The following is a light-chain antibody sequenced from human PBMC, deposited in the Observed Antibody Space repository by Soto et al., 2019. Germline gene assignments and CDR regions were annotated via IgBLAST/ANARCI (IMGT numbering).Light chain of an antibody. CDR2: EVS. CDR3: SSYTSSSTFYV. CDR1: SSDVGGYNY. Sequence: QSVLTKPASVSGSPGQSITISFTGTSSDVGGYNYVSWYQQHPGKAPKLMIYEVSNRPSGVSNRFSGSKSGNTASLTISGLQAEDEAGYYCSSYTSSSTFYVFGTGTKVTVL. J-gene: IGLJ1*01. V-gene: IGLV2-14*01.